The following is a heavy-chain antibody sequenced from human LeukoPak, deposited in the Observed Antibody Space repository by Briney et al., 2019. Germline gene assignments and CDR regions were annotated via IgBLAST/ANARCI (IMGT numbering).Heavy chain of an antibody. CDR1: GYTFSCYY. CDR2: INPNSGGT. CDR3: ARGAWLVRSFDY. D-gene: IGHD6-19*01. V-gene: IGHV1-2*02. Sequence: ASVKVSCKASGYTFSCYYMHWVRQAPGQGLEWMGWINPNSGGTNYAQKFQGRVTMTRDTSISTAYMELSRLRSDDTAVYYCARGAWLVRSFDYWGQGTLVTVSS. J-gene: IGHJ4*02.